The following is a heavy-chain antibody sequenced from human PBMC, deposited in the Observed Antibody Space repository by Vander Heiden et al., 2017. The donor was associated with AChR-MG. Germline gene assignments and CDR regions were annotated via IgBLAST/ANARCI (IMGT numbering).Heavy chain of an antibody. J-gene: IGHJ4*02. CDR2: IKQDGSEK. CDR3: ATQDGSPGY. V-gene: IGHV3-7*01. CDR1: GFTFSSYW. D-gene: IGHD6-13*01. Sequence: EVQLVESVGGLVQPGTSLRLSCAASGFTFSSYWMTWVRQAPGKGLQWVANIKQDGSEKYYVDSVKGRFTISRDNAKNSLYLQMNSLRAEDTAMYYCATQDGSPGYWGQGTLVTVSS.